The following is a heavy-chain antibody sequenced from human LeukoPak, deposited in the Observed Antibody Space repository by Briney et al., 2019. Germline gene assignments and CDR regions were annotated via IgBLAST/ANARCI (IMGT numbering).Heavy chain of an antibody. CDR3: AKGQDSSGYRSLDY. CDR2: ISADAGRK. D-gene: IGHD3-22*01. V-gene: IGHV3-43*02. CDR1: GFTIDGYA. Sequence: GGSLRLSCAASGFTIDGYAVHWVRQTPGKSLEWVTLISADAGRKYYADSVKGRFTISRDNSKNSLFLQMNSLRTEDTALYYCAKGQDSSGYRSLDYWGQGTLLTVSS. J-gene: IGHJ4*02.